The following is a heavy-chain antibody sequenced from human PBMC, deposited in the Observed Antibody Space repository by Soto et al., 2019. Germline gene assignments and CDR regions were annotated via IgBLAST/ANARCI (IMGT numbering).Heavy chain of an antibody. D-gene: IGHD4-4*01. CDR3: ARDTRNYYFDY. J-gene: IGHJ4*01. V-gene: IGHV3-66*01. CDR1: GFTVSSNY. CDR2: IYSGGST. Sequence: EVQLVESGGGLVQPGGSLRLSCAASGFTVSSNYMSWVRQAPGKGLEWVSVIYSGGSTYYADSVKGRFTISRDNSKNTLYLQMTSLRAEDTAVYYCARDTRNYYFDYWGHVTLVTVSS.